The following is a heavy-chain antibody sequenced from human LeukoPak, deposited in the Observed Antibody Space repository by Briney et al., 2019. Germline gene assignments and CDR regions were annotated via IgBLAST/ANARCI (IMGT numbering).Heavy chain of an antibody. CDR1: GYTFTSYG. CDR2: ISAYNGNT. D-gene: IGHD3-10*01. CDR3: ARDRVLAPRTKGITMVRGGESLIDY. J-gene: IGHJ4*02. V-gene: IGHV1-18*01. Sequence: GESLKISCKGSGYTFTSYGISWVRQAPGQGLEWMGWISAYNGNTNYAQKLQGRVTMTTDTSTSTAYMELRSLRSDDTAVYYCARDRVLAPRTKGITMVRGGESLIDYWGQGTLVTVSS.